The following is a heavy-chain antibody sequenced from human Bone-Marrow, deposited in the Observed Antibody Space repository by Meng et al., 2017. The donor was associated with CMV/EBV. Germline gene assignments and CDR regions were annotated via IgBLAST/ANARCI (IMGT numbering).Heavy chain of an antibody. Sequence: GESLKISCAASGFTFSDYYMNWIRQAPGKGLEWLSFISDSGTTIYYADSVKGRFTISRDNAKNTMYLQMNSLKVEDTAIYYCTRDIGGVGAYWGQGTLVTVSS. CDR1: GFTFSDYY. J-gene: IGHJ4*02. V-gene: IGHV3-11*04. CDR2: ISDSGTTI. D-gene: IGHD3-3*01. CDR3: TRDIGGVGAY.